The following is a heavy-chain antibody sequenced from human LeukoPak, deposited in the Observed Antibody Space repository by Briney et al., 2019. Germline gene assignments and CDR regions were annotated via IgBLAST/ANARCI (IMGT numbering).Heavy chain of an antibody. CDR3: ARPVTGTYAPLEY. V-gene: IGHV3-74*01. Sequence: PGGSLRLSRAASGFTFSNYWMHWVRQAPGKGLVYVSRINSDGSSANYADSVQGRFTISRDNSKNTLYLEMNSLRADDTAVYYCARPVTGTYAPLEYWGQGTLVTVSS. CDR1: GFTFSNYW. J-gene: IGHJ4*02. D-gene: IGHD1-1*01. CDR2: INSDGSSA.